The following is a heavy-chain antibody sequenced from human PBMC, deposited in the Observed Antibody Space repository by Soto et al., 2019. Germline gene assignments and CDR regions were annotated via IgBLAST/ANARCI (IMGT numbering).Heavy chain of an antibody. D-gene: IGHD6-13*01. CDR3: AKVRGIAALDY. V-gene: IGHV3-30*18. Sequence: QVQLVESGGGVVLPGRSLRLSCAASGFTFFSHGMHRVRQAPGKGLEWVAVVSYDGSNKYYAESVKGRFTISRDNSKNTLYLQMNSLRTEDTAVYYCAKVRGIAALDYWGQGTLVTVSS. J-gene: IGHJ4*02. CDR1: GFTFFSHG. CDR2: VSYDGSNK.